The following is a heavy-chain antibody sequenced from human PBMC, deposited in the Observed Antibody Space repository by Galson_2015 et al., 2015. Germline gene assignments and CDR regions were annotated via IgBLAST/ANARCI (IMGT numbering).Heavy chain of an antibody. CDR3: ANSLRSGFDY. D-gene: IGHD3-10*01. Sequence: SLRLSCAASGFTFDDYAMHWVRQAPGKGLEWVSGISWNSGSIGYADSVKGRFTISRDNAKNSLYLQMNSLRAEDTALYYCANSLRSGFDYWGQGTLVTVSS. V-gene: IGHV3-9*01. CDR2: ISWNSGSI. CDR1: GFTFDDYA. J-gene: IGHJ4*02.